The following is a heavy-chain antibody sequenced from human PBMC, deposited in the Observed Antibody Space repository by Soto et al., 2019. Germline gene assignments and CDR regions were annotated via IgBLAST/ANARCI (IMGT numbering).Heavy chain of an antibody. J-gene: IGHJ5*02. Sequence: QVQLQESGPGLVKPSGTLSLTCAVSSGSISSSNLWSWVRQTPGKGLEWIGEIDHSRSNNYNPSLKGLVTIAGDKSKNQFYLKLSSVTAADTAVYYCACLSSWLFDHWGQGTLVTVSS. CDR2: IDHSRSN. CDR3: ACLSSWLFDH. CDR1: SGSISSSNL. D-gene: IGHD6-13*01. V-gene: IGHV4-4*02.